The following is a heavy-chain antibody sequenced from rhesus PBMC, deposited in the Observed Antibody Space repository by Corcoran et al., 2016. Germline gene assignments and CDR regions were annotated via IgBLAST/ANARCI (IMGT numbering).Heavy chain of an antibody. CDR3: ARVVYSSGWYFDY. CDR2: ISGSSGST. J-gene: IGHJ4*01. CDR1: GGSISSRNW. D-gene: IGHD6-31*01. V-gene: IGHV4S19*01. Sequence: QVQLQESGPGLVKPSESLPPTCAVSGGSISSRNWWSWIRQPPRKGLEWIGYISGSSGSTYYNPSLKSRVTISKDTSKNQFSLKLSSVTAADTAVYYCARVVYSSGWYFDYWGQGVLVTVSS.